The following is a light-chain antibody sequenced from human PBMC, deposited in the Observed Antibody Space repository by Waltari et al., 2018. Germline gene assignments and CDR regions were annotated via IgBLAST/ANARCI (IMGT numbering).Light chain of an antibody. V-gene: IGLV1-47*02. Sequence: QSVLTQPPSASGTPGQRITISCSGASSNIGSTYVFWYQQPPGTAPKLLIYANSQRPSGVPDRFSGSKSGTSASLAISGLRPEDEADYYCAAWDGGLSNWLFGGGTRLTVL. J-gene: IGLJ3*02. CDR3: AAWDGGLSNWL. CDR2: ANS. CDR1: SSNIGSTY.